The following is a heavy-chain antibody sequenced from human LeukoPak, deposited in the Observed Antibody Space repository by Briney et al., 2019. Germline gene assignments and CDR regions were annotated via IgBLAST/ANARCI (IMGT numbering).Heavy chain of an antibody. Sequence: PRGSLRLSCAASGFTFSSYGMHWVRQAPGKGLEWVAFIRYDGSNKYYADSVKGRFTISRDNSKNTLYLQMNSLRAEDTAVYYCAKGMRRFLEWLNPGYWGQGTLVTVSS. J-gene: IGHJ4*02. V-gene: IGHV3-30*02. D-gene: IGHD3-3*01. CDR1: GFTFSSYG. CDR2: IRYDGSNK. CDR3: AKGMRRFLEWLNPGY.